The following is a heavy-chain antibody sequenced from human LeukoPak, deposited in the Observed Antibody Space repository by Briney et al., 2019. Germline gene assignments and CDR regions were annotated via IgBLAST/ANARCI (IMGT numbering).Heavy chain of an antibody. CDR2: INHSGST. Sequence: PSETLSLTCAVYGGSFSGYYWSWIRQPPGKGLEWIGEINHSGSTNYNPSLKSRVTISVDTSKNQFSLKLSSVTAADTAVYYCARRRITIFGVVTHPPFDYWGQGTLVTVSS. J-gene: IGHJ4*02. CDR1: GGSFSGYY. D-gene: IGHD3-3*01. V-gene: IGHV4-34*01. CDR3: ARRRITIFGVVTHPPFDY.